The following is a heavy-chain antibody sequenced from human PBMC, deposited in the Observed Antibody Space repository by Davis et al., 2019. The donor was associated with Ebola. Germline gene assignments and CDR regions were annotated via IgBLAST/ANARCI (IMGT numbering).Heavy chain of an antibody. CDR2: IDPSDSYT. J-gene: IGHJ5*02. D-gene: IGHD2-2*02. CDR1: GYSFTSYW. Sequence: GESLKISCKGSGYSFTSYWISWVRQMPGKGLEWMGRIDPSDSYTNYSPSFQGHVTISADKSISTAYLQWSSLNASDTAMYYCARSPTLPGYCSSTSCYTNWFDPWGQGTLVTVSS. V-gene: IGHV5-10-1*01. CDR3: ARSPTLPGYCSSTSCYTNWFDP.